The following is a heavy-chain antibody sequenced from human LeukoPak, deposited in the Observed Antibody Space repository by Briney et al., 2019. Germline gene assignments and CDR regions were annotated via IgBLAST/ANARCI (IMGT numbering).Heavy chain of an antibody. Sequence: SETLSLTCAVYGGSFSGYYRSWIRQPPGKGLEWIGEINHSGSTNYNPSLKSRVTISVDTSKNQFSLKLSSVTAADTAVYYCARGGIAAAGFDPWGQGTLVTVSS. CDR1: GGSFSGYY. CDR3: ARGGIAAAGFDP. V-gene: IGHV4-34*01. CDR2: INHSGST. D-gene: IGHD6-13*01. J-gene: IGHJ5*02.